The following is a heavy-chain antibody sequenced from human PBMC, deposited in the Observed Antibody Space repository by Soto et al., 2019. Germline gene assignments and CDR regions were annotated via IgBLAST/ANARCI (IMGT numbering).Heavy chain of an antibody. CDR2: FDPEDGET. CDR3: APKGRLYVGYHGCGMGG. D-gene: IGHD2-8*01. Sequence: ASMKVSCKVSGYTLTELSMHWVRQAPGKGLEWMGGFDPEDGETIYAQNFQGRVTLTEDTSTDTAYMALSSLRSEDTAVYYCAPKGRLYVGYHGCGMGGWGQGRMVPGSS. J-gene: IGHJ6*02. V-gene: IGHV1-24*01. CDR1: GYTLTELS.